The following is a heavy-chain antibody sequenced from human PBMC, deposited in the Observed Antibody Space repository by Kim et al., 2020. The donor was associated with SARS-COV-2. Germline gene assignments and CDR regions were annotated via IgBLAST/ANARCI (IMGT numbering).Heavy chain of an antibody. J-gene: IGHJ4*02. CDR1: GFTFSSYS. Sequence: GGSLRLSCAASGFTFSSYSMNWVRQAPGKGLEWVSSISSSSSYIYYADSVKGRFTISRDNAKNSLYLQMNSLRAEDTAVYYCARGGGGNAWFLEWLSKSSRGDYWGQGTLVTVSS. CDR2: ISSSSSYI. CDR3: ARGGGGNAWFLEWLSKSSRGDY. V-gene: IGHV3-21*01. D-gene: IGHD3-3*01.